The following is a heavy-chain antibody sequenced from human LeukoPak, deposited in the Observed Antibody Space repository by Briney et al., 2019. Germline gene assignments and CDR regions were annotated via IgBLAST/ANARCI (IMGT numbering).Heavy chain of an antibody. Sequence: PSETLSLTCAVYGGSFSGYYWSWIRQPPGKGLEWIGEINHSGSTNYNPSLKSRVTISVDTSKNQFSLKLSSVTAADTAVYYCARYSSGMGLDYWGQGTLVTVSS. CDR1: GGSFSGYY. CDR3: ARYSSGMGLDY. D-gene: IGHD6-19*01. V-gene: IGHV4-34*01. J-gene: IGHJ4*02. CDR2: INHSGST.